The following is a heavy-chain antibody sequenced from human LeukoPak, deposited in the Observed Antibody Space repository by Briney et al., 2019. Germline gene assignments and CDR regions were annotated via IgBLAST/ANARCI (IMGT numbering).Heavy chain of an antibody. J-gene: IGHJ4*02. V-gene: IGHV3-48*02. Sequence: PGGSLRLSCAASGFTFSTYSMNWVRQAPGKGLEWVSYISSGSSTIYYADSMKGRFTISRDNAKNSLYLQMNSLRDEDTAVYYCASRRESFDYWGQGTLVTVPS. CDR2: ISSGSSTI. CDR1: GFTFSTYS. CDR3: ASRRESFDY.